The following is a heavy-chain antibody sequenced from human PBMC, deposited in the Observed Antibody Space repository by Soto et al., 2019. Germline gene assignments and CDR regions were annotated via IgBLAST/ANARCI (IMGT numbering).Heavy chain of an antibody. CDR3: ARTSAAGKYYYVMDV. J-gene: IGHJ6*02. Sequence: GESLKISCKGSGYSFLNYWIGWVRQMPGKDLEWIGIIYPDDSETRYSPSFQGRVTISVDRSITTTYLQWNTLQASDTAMYYCARTSAAGKYYYVMDVWGQGTTVTVSS. V-gene: IGHV5-51*01. CDR1: GYSFLNYW. CDR2: IYPDDSET. D-gene: IGHD6-13*01.